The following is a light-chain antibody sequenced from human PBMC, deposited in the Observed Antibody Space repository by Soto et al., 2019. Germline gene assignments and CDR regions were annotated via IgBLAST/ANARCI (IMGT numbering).Light chain of an antibody. CDR1: SSDVGGYNY. J-gene: IGLJ3*02. CDR3: SSYTSSSIPWV. Sequence: QSVLTQPASVSGSPGQSITISCTGTSSDVGGYNYVSWYQQHPGKAPKLMIYDVSNRPSGVSNRFSGSKSGNTASLTISGLQAEDEADYYCSSYTSSSIPWVFGGGTQLTVL. V-gene: IGLV2-14*01. CDR2: DVS.